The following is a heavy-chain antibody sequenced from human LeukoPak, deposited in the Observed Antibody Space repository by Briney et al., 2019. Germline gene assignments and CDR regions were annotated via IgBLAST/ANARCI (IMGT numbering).Heavy chain of an antibody. CDR1: GYTFTSYG. Sequence: ASVKGSCKASGYTFTSYGISWVRQAPGQGLEWMGWISAYNVNTNYAQKIQGRVTMNTDTSTSTAYMELRSLRSDDPAVYYCARRQITMVRGVPDYYGMDVWGQGTTVTVSS. D-gene: IGHD3-10*01. CDR2: ISAYNVNT. V-gene: IGHV1-18*01. J-gene: IGHJ6*02. CDR3: ARRQITMVRGVPDYYGMDV.